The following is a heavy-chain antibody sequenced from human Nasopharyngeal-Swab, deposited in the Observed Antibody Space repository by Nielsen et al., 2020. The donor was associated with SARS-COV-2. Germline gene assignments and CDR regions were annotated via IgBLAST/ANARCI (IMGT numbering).Heavy chain of an antibody. CDR1: GYTFTDYY. CDR2: INPYSGDT. V-gene: IGHV1-2*06. Sequence: ASVKVSCKASGYTFTDYYMHWVRQAPGQGLEWMGRINPYSGDTDYTQKFQGRVTVTRDTSINTIYMELSSLRSDDTAVYYCVRDDGDVPGMTGSGPPGGYWGQGTLVTVSS. D-gene: IGHD1-14*01. CDR3: VRDDGDVPGMTGSGPPGGY. J-gene: IGHJ4*02.